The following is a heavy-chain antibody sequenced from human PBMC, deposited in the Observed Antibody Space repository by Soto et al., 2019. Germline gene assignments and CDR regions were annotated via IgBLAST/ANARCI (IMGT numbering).Heavy chain of an antibody. CDR1: GGTFSSYG. CDR3: ARERVGGTWAQLFH. J-gene: IGHJ4*02. V-gene: IGHV1-69*01. D-gene: IGHD1-26*01. Sequence: QVQLVQSGAEMQKPGSSVKVSCKASGGTFSSYGFIWVRQAPGQGLEWMGGIIPAFGSANYAQKFEDRVTITADESTSTAYMELSSLSSEDTAVYYCARERVGGTWAQLFHWGQGTLVTVSS. CDR2: IIPAFGSA.